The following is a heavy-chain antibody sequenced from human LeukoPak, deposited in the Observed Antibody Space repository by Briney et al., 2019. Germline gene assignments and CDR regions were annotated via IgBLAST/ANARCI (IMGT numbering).Heavy chain of an antibody. V-gene: IGHV1-18*01. D-gene: IGHD3-10*01. J-gene: IGHJ4*02. CDR2: ISAYNGNT. CDR1: GYTFTSYG. Sequence: ASVKVSCKASGYTFTSYGISWVRQAPGQGLEWMGWISAYNGNTNYAQKLQGRVTMTTDTSTSTAYMELRSLRSDDTAVYYRAREERFGELIQIDYWGQGTLVTVSS. CDR3: AREERFGELIQIDY.